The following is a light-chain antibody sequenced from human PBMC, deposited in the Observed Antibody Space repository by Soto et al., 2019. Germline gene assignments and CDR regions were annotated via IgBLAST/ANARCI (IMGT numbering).Light chain of an antibody. CDR3: CSYAGSSTVKV. J-gene: IGLJ2*01. V-gene: IGLV2-23*03. CDR1: SRDVGSYNL. CDR2: KGS. Sequence: QSALTQPASVSGSPGQSITISCTGTSRDVGSYNLVSWYQQHPGKAPKHTIYKGSKRPSGVSNRFSGCKYGNTASLTISGLQAGDDADYYCCSYAGSSTVKVFGGATKVSV.